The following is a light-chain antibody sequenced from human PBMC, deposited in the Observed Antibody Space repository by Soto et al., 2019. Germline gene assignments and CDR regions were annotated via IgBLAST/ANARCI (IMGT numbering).Light chain of an antibody. CDR1: QGISSF. J-gene: IGKJ3*01. V-gene: IGKV1-9*01. CDR2: GAS. CDR3: QPLNSYPLT. Sequence: DIQLTQSPSFLSASVGDRVTITCRASQGISSFLAWYQQKPGKAPKLLIYGASTLQSGVPSRFSGSGSGTEFTLTISSLQPEDFATYYCQPLNSYPLTFGPGTKVDIK.